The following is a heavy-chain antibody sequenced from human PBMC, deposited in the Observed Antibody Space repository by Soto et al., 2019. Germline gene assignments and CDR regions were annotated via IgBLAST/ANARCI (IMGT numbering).Heavy chain of an antibody. D-gene: IGHD3-22*01. J-gene: IGHJ4*02. CDR3: ARDGDSSGYYYPTYGDY. V-gene: IGHV3-48*02. Sequence: EVQLVESGGGLVQPGGSLRLSCAASGFTFSSYSMNWVRQAPGKGLEWVSYISSSSSNIYYADSVKGRFTISRDNAKNSLYLQMNRLRDEDTAVYYCARDGDSSGYYYPTYGDYWGQGTLVTVSS. CDR1: GFTFSSYS. CDR2: ISSSSSNI.